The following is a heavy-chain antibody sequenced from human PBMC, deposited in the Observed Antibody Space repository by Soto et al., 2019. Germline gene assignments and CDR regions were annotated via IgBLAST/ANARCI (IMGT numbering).Heavy chain of an antibody. CDR1: GYTFTSYY. V-gene: IGHV1-46*01. CDR2: INPSGGST. D-gene: IGHD2-2*02. Sequence: ASVKVSCKASGYTFTSYYMHWVRQAPGQGLEWMGIINPSGGSTSYAQKFQGRVTMTRDTSTSTVYMELSSLRSEDTAVYYCATLDIVVVPAAISQRYNWFDPRGQGTLVTVSS. J-gene: IGHJ5*02. CDR3: ATLDIVVVPAAISQRYNWFDP.